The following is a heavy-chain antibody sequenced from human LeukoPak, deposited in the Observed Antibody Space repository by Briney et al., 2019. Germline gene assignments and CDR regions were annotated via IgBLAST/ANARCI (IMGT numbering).Heavy chain of an antibody. CDR1: GFTFSSYG. CDR3: ASDLGYCSGGSCDSDY. V-gene: IGHV3-30*02. Sequence: GGSLRLSCAASGFTFSSYGMHWVRQAPGKGLEWVAFIRYDGSNKCYADSVKGRFTISRDNAKNSLYLQMNSLRAEDTAVYYCASDLGYCSGGSCDSDYWGQGTLVTVSS. D-gene: IGHD2-15*01. CDR2: IRYDGSNK. J-gene: IGHJ4*02.